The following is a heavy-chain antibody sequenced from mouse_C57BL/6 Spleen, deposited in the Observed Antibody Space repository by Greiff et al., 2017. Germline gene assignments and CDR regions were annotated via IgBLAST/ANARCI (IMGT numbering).Heavy chain of an antibody. CDR2: IDPSDSYT. V-gene: IGHV1-69*01. Sequence: VQLQQPGAELVMPGASVKLSCKASGYTFTSYWMHWVKQRPGQGLEWIGEIDPSDSYTNYNQKFKGKSTLTVDKSSSTAYMHLSSLTSEDSAVYYCARGPVVDYYAIDYWGQGTSVTVSS. CDR1: GYTFTSYW. D-gene: IGHD1-1*01. CDR3: ARGPVVDYYAIDY. J-gene: IGHJ4*01.